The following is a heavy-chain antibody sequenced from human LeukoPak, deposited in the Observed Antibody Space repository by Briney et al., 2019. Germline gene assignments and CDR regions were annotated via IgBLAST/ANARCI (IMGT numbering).Heavy chain of an antibody. V-gene: IGHV1-2*02. J-gene: IGHJ6*02. CDR2: ISPNSGGT. D-gene: IGHD1-1*01. CDR1: GYTFTGYY. CDR3: ASVRPYNWNDEDYYYYGMDV. Sequence: ASVKVSCKASGYTFTGYYIHWVRQAPGQGLEWMGWISPNSGGTNYAQKFQGRVTMTRDTSITTAYMGLSRLRSEDTAVYYCASVRPYNWNDEDYYYYGMDVWGQGTTVTVSS.